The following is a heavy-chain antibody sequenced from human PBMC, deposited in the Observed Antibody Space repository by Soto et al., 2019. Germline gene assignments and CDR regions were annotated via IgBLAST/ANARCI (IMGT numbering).Heavy chain of an antibody. J-gene: IGHJ4*02. CDR1: GGSISSYY. Sequence: PSETLSLTCTVSGGSISSYYWSWIRQPPGKGLEWIGYIYYSGSTNYNPSLKSRVTISVDTSKNQFSLKLSSVTAADTAVYYCARAAYGSGSYYWGQGTLVTVSS. CDR3: ARAAYGSGSYY. D-gene: IGHD3-10*01. CDR2: IYYSGST. V-gene: IGHV4-59*01.